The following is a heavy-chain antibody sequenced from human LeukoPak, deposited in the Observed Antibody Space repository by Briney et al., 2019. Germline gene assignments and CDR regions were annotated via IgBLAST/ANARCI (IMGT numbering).Heavy chain of an antibody. V-gene: IGHV3-23*01. J-gene: IGHJ4*02. Sequence: GGSLRLSCAASGFTFSSYAMSWVRQAPGEGLEWVSAISGSGGSTYYADSVKGRFTISRDNSKNTLYLQMNSLRAEDTAVYYCAKGYTNILTGYYGAYFDYWGQGTLVTVSS. CDR3: AKGYTNILTGYYGAYFDY. CDR2: ISGSGGST. D-gene: IGHD3-9*01. CDR1: GFTFSSYA.